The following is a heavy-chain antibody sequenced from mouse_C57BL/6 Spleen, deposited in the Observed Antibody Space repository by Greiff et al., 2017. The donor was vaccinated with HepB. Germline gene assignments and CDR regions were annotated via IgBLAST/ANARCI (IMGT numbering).Heavy chain of an antibody. Sequence: EVMLVESGGGLVQSGRSLRLSCATSGFTFSDFYMEWVRQAPGKGLEWIAASRNKANDYTTEYSASVKGRFIVSRDTSQSILYLQMNALRAEDTAIYYCARDNYWDWYFDVWGTGTTVTVSS. CDR1: GFTFSDFY. J-gene: IGHJ1*03. V-gene: IGHV7-1*01. CDR3: ARDNYWDWYFDV. CDR2: SRNKANDYTT. D-gene: IGHD1-1*01.